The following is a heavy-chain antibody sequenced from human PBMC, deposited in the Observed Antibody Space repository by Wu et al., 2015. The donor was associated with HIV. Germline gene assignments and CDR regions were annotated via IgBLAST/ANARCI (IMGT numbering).Heavy chain of an antibody. D-gene: IGHD6-13*01. CDR3: ARGYSSSGNWFDP. J-gene: IGHJ5*02. CDR1: GYTLTELS. CDR2: FDPEDGET. Sequence: QVQLVQSGAEVKKPGASVKVSCKVSGYTLTELSMHWVRQAPGKGLEWMGGFDPEDGETIYAQKFQGRVTITADESTSTAYMELSSLRSEDTAVYYCARGYSSSGNWFDPWGQGTLVTVSS. V-gene: IGHV1-24*01.